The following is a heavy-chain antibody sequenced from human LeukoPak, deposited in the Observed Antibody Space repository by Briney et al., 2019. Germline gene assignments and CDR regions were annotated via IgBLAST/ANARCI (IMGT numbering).Heavy chain of an antibody. CDR2: INLSGST. CDR1: GESFSGYY. J-gene: IGHJ4*02. D-gene: IGHD1-26*01. V-gene: IGHV4-34*01. Sequence: SETLSLTCAVYGESFSGYYWSWLRQPPGKGLEWIGEINLSGSTNYNPSLKSRVTISLDTSKKQFSLKLRSVTAADTAVYYCARRPGSSGIYVGPPGLDYWGQGILVTVSS. CDR3: ARRPGSSGIYVGPPGLDY.